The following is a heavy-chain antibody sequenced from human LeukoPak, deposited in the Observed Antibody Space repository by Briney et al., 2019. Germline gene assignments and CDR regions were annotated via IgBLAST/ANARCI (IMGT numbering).Heavy chain of an antibody. CDR2: IYHSGST. V-gene: IGHV4-38-2*02. Sequence: KTSETLSLTFSVSGSSISSGYYWGWIRQPPGKGLEWIGSIYHSGSTYYNPSLKSRVTISVDTSKNQFSLKLSSVTAADTAVYYCARAPGSGSSTRLFDYWGQGTLVTVSS. CDR1: GSSISSGYY. CDR3: ARAPGSGSSTRLFDY. J-gene: IGHJ4*02. D-gene: IGHD1-26*01.